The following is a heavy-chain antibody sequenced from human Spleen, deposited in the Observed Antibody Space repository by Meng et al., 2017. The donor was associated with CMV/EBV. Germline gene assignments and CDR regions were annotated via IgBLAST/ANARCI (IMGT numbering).Heavy chain of an antibody. CDR3: ARTRLDIAFDI. CDR2: IYYSGST. J-gene: IGHJ3*02. V-gene: IGHV4-31*03. Sequence: SETLSLTCTVSGDSISSDTYYWSWIRQHPGRGLEWIGHIYYSGSTYYKPSLKSRATISVDTSKNQFSLKLSSVTAADTAVYYCARTRLDIAFDIWGQGTMVTVSS. D-gene: IGHD2-2*03. CDR1: GDSISSDTYY.